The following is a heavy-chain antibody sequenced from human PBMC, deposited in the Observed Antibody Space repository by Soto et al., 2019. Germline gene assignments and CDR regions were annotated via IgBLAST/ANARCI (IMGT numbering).Heavy chain of an antibody. D-gene: IGHD6-6*01. CDR3: ARESIAARRVDD. V-gene: IGHV4-34*01. J-gene: IGHJ4*02. CDR2: INHSGST. Sequence: QVQLQQWGAGLLKPSETLSLTCAVYGGSFSGYYWSWIRQPPGKGLEWIGEINHSGSTNYNPSLKSRVTISVDTSKNQFSLKLSSVTAADTAVYYCARESIAARRVDDWGQGTLVTVSS. CDR1: GGSFSGYY.